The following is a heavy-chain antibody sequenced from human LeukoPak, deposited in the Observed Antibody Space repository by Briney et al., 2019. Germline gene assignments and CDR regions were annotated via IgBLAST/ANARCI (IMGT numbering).Heavy chain of an antibody. J-gene: IGHJ4*02. CDR3: ARNCAYYDSSGYYFEDFCFDY. CDR1: GGTFSSYA. D-gene: IGHD3-22*01. V-gene: IGHV1-69*06. Sequence: ASVKVSCKASGGTFSSYAISWVRQAPGQGLEWMGGIIPIFGTANYAQKFQGRVTITADKSTSTAYMELSSLRSEDTAVYYCARNCAYYDSSGYYFEDFCFDYWGQGTLVTVSS. CDR2: IIPIFGTA.